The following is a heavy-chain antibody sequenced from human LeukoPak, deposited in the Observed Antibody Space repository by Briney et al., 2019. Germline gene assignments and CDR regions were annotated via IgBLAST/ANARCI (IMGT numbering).Heavy chain of an antibody. CDR1: GFTFSIYW. CDR3: ARAGSTGTVDF. Sequence: GSLRLSCAASGFTFSIYWMSWVRQAPGKGLEWVANINQDGSEKYYVDSVEGRFTISKDNAKNSLYLQMNSLRAEDTAVYYCARAGSTGTVDFWGQGTLVTVSS. D-gene: IGHD1-1*01. CDR2: INQDGSEK. J-gene: IGHJ4*02. V-gene: IGHV3-7*01.